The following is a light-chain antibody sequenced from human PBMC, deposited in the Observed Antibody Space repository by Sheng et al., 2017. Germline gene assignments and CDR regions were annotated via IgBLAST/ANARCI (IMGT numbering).Light chain of an antibody. CDR3: GAWDTSLSIGV. J-gene: IGLJ2*01. V-gene: IGLV1-51*01. Sequence: QFVLTQPPSVSAAPGQRVSISCSGSNSNIGNGYVSWFQHLPGTAPKLLIYDNDKRPSGIPDRFSASKSGASATLGISGLQTGDGADYFCGAWDTSLSIGVFGGGTKLTVL. CDR1: NSNIGNGY. CDR2: DND.